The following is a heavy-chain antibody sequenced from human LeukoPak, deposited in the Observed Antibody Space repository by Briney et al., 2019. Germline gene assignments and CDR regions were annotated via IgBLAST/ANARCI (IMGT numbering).Heavy chain of an antibody. V-gene: IGHV4-59*08. CDR3: ARHGSRNNYYGSGSYEPLYWYFDL. J-gene: IGHJ2*01. CDR1: GGSISSYY. Sequence: SETLSLTCTVSGGSISSYYWSWIRQPPGKGLECIGYIYYSGSTNYNPSLKSRVTISVDTSKNQFSLKLSSVTAADTAVYYCARHGSRNNYYGSGSYEPLYWYFDLWGRGTLVTVSS. CDR2: IYYSGST. D-gene: IGHD3-10*01.